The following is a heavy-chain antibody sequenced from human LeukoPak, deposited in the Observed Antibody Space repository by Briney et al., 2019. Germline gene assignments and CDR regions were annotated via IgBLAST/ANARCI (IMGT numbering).Heavy chain of an antibody. D-gene: IGHD3-22*01. CDR1: GDSVSSNSAA. J-gene: IGHJ4*02. Sequence: SQTLSLTCAISGDSVSSNSAAWNWIRQSPSRGLEWLGRTYYRSKWSNDFAPSVKSRITINPDTSKNQFSLQLNSVTPEDTAVYYCARDHYDSSGLISGGDYWGQGTLVTVSS. CDR2: TYYRSKWSN. CDR3: ARDHYDSSGLISGGDY. V-gene: IGHV6-1*01.